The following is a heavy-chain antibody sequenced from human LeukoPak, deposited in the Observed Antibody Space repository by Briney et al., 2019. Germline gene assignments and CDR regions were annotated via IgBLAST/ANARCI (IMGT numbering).Heavy chain of an antibody. CDR2: ISGTGGST. Sequence: PGGSLRLSCAASGFTFNNYAMSWVRQAPGKGRQWVSDISGTGGSTYYVDSVKGRFTISRDNSKNTLYLQMNSLRAEDTAVYYCAKGVGTYSSSPCDYWGQGTLVTVPS. V-gene: IGHV3-23*01. J-gene: IGHJ4*02. D-gene: IGHD6-13*01. CDR1: GFTFNNYA. CDR3: AKGVGTYSSSPCDY.